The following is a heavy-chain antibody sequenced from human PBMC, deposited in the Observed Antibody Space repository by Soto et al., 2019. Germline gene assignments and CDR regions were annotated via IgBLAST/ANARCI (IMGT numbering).Heavy chain of an antibody. CDR2: INAGNGST. D-gene: IGHD3-10*01. J-gene: IGHJ4*02. CDR3: ARDMGFGLSDY. Sequence: QVQLVQSGAEVKKPGASVKVSCKASGYTFTNYAIDWVRQAPGQRLEWMGWINAGNGSTKYSQKFLGRVTITRDTSASTAYMELSSLRSEDTAVYYCARDMGFGLSDYWGQGILVTVSS. V-gene: IGHV1-3*01. CDR1: GYTFTNYA.